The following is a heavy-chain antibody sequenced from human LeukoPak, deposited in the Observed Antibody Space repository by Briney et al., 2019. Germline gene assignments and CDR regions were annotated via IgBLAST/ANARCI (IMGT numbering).Heavy chain of an antibody. CDR1: GFTVNSNY. J-gene: IGHJ6*01. D-gene: IGHD6-13*01. Sequence: PGGSLRLSCAASGFTVNSNYMSWVRQAPGKGLEWVSLIYTGGSTYYADSVRGRFTISRDNSKNTLYLQMNSLRPEDRAIYYCARGFGKAAGDVFGGYTMDVWGQGATVTVCS. CDR2: IYTGGST. V-gene: IGHV3-66*02. CDR3: ARGFGKAAGDVFGGYTMDV.